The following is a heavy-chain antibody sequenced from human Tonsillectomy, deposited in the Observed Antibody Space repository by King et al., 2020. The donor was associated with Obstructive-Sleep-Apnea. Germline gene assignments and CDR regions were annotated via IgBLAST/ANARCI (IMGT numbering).Heavy chain of an antibody. J-gene: IGHJ4*02. D-gene: IGHD5-12*01. CDR1: GFTVSSYA. CDR2: ISGSGGIT. Sequence: VQLVESGGGLVQPGGSLRLSCAGSGFTVSSYAMSWVRQAPGKGLEWVSAISGSGGITFSADSVKGRFTISRDISKNTGYLQMNSLRAEDTAIYYCAKDGYSSRPEYFEYWGQGTLVTVSS. V-gene: IGHV3-23*04. CDR3: AKDGYSSRPEYFEY.